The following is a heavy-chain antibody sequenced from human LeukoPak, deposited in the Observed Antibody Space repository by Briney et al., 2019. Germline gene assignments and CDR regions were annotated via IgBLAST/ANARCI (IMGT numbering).Heavy chain of an antibody. Sequence: ASVKVSCKASGYTFTSYGISWVRQAPGQGLEWMGWISAYNGNTNYAQKLQGRVTMTTDTSTSTAYMELRSLRSDDTAVYYCAILPGGGGDYVFDYWGQGTLVTVSS. J-gene: IGHJ4*02. CDR2: ISAYNGNT. CDR1: GYTFTSYG. V-gene: IGHV1-18*01. CDR3: AILPGGGGDYVFDY. D-gene: IGHD4-17*01.